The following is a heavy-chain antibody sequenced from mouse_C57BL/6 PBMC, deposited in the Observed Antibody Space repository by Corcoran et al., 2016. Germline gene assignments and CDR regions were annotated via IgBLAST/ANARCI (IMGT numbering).Heavy chain of an antibody. CDR1: GYKFTDYY. V-gene: IGHV1-26*01. J-gene: IGHJ1*03. Sequence: EVQLQQSGPELVKPGASVKISCKASGYKFTDYYMNWVKQSHGKSLEWIGDINPNNGGTSYNQKFKGKATLTVDKSSSTAYMELRSLTSEDSAVYYCAFYGNYAYFDVWGTGTTVTVSS. CDR2: INPNNGGT. CDR3: AFYGNYAYFDV. D-gene: IGHD2-1*01.